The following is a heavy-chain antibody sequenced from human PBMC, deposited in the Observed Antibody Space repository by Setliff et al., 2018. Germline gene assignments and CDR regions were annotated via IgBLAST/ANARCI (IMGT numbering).Heavy chain of an antibody. Sequence: HPGGSLRLSCAASGFTFSSYWMSWVRQAPGKGLEWVSNIKQDGSEKHYVDSVKGRFTISRDNAKNSLYLQLNSLRAEDTAVYYCSTRTVAARSLDTWGQGTLVTVSS. CDR2: IKQDGSEK. CDR3: STRTVAARSLDT. CDR1: GFTFSSYW. V-gene: IGHV3-7*01. D-gene: IGHD6-13*01. J-gene: IGHJ5*02.